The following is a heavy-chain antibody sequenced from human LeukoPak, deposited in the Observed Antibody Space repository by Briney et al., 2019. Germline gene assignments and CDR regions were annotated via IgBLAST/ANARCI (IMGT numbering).Heavy chain of an antibody. J-gene: IGHJ4*02. CDR3: AREGLASMVRGIIPY. Sequence: SETLPLTCTVSGGSISSYYWSWIRQPPGKGLEWIGYIYYSGSTNYNPSLKSRVTISADTSKNQFSLKLSSVTAADTAVYYCAREGLASMVRGIIPYWGQGTLVTVSS. CDR2: IYYSGST. D-gene: IGHD3-10*01. V-gene: IGHV4-59*01. CDR1: GGSISSYY.